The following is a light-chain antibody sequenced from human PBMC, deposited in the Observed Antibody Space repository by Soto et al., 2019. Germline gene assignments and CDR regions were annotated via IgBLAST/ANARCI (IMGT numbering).Light chain of an antibody. CDR3: SSYTNSNTRV. V-gene: IGLV2-14*01. Sequence: QSARTQTASVSGSPGQSVTISCTGTSSDVGDNNYVSWFQQHPGKAPKLMIFEVSNRPSGVSNRFSGSKSGNTASLTISGLQAEDEADYYCSSYTNSNTRVFGTGTKVTVL. J-gene: IGLJ1*01. CDR2: EVS. CDR1: SSDVGDNNY.